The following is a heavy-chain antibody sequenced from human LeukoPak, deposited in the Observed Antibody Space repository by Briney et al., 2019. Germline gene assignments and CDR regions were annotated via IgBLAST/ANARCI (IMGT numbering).Heavy chain of an antibody. CDR2: IRYDGSNK. J-gene: IGHJ6*03. CDR3: AKGGGYEAQYYYYYLDV. Sequence: GGSLRLSCAASGFTFSSYGMYWVRQAPGKGLEWVAFIRYDGSNKYYADSVKGRFTVSRANSKNTMYLKMKSLRAEDTAVYYCAKGGGYEAQYYYYYLDVWGKGTTVTISS. D-gene: IGHD5-12*01. V-gene: IGHV3-30*02. CDR1: GFTFSSYG.